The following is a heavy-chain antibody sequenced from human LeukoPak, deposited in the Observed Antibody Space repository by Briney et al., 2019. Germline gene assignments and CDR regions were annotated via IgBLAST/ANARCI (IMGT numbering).Heavy chain of an antibody. CDR2: ISAYNGNT. V-gene: IGHV1-18*01. D-gene: IGHD3-22*01. Sequence: ASVKVSCKASGYTFTSYGISWVRQAPGQGLEWMGWISAYNGNTNYAQKLQGRVTMTTDTSTSTAYMEPRRLRSDDTAVYYCARGGLQIKYYYDSSGYYFNWFDPWGQGTLVTVSS. CDR1: GYTFTSYG. J-gene: IGHJ5*02. CDR3: ARGGLQIKYYYDSSGYYFNWFDP.